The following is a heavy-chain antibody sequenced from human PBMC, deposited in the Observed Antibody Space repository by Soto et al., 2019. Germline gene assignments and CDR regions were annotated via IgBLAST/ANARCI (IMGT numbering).Heavy chain of an antibody. CDR1: GGSISSYY. V-gene: IGHV4-59*01. Sequence: PSETLSLTCAVSGGSISSYYWSWIRQPPGKGLEWIGYIYYSGSTNYNPSLKSRVTISVDTSKNQFSLKLSSVTAADTAVYYCARQGLGVGGSWFHYYYYGMDVWGKGSSVTVPS. CDR3: ARQGLGVGGSWFHYYYYGMDV. CDR2: IYYSGST. J-gene: IGHJ6*04. D-gene: IGHD3-16*01.